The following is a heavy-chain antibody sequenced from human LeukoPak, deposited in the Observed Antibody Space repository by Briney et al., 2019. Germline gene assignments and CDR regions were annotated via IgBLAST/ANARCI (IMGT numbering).Heavy chain of an antibody. CDR3: ARGLVDTYYYYYGMDV. Sequence: GGSLRLSCAASGFTFSSYAMSWVRQAPGKGLEWVSAISGSGGSTYYADSVKGRFTISRDNSKNTLYLQMNSLRAEDTAVYYCARGLVDTYYYYYGMDVWGQGTTVTVSS. J-gene: IGHJ6*02. D-gene: IGHD5-18*01. V-gene: IGHV3-23*01. CDR1: GFTFSSYA. CDR2: ISGSGGST.